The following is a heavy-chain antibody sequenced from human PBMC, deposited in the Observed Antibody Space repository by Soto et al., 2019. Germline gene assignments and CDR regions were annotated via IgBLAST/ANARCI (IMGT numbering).Heavy chain of an antibody. V-gene: IGHV3-15*07. J-gene: IGHJ6*02. Sequence: PGGSLRLSCAASGFTFSNAWMNWVRQAPGKGLEWVGRIKSKTDGGTTDYAAPVKGRFTISRDDSKNTLYLQMNSLKTEDTAVYYCTATYNDFWSGYPMYYYYGMDVWGQGTTVTVSS. D-gene: IGHD3-3*01. CDR1: GFTFSNAW. CDR2: IKSKTDGGTT. CDR3: TATYNDFWSGYPMYYYYGMDV.